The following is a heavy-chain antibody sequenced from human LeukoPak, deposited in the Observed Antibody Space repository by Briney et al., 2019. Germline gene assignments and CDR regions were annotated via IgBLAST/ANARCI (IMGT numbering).Heavy chain of an antibody. CDR3: ARASVAGDIDY. V-gene: IGHV4-59*12. D-gene: IGHD6-19*01. Sequence: SETLSLTCTVSGGSISSYYWSWIRQPPGKGLEWIGYIYYSGSTNYNPSLKSRVTISVDTSKNQFSLKLSSVTAADTAVYYCARASVAGDIDYWGQGTLVTVSS. CDR1: GGSISSYY. J-gene: IGHJ4*02. CDR2: IYYSGST.